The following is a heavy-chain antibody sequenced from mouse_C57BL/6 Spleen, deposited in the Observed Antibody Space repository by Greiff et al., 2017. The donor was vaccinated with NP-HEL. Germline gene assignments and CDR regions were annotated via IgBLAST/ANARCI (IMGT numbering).Heavy chain of an antibody. J-gene: IGHJ4*01. CDR2: IDPEDGET. CDR1: GFNIKDYY. Sequence: VQLKESGAELVKPGASVKLSCTASGFNIKDYYMHWVKQRTEQGLEWIGRIDPEDGETKYAPKFQGKATITADTSSNTAYLQLSSLTSEDTAVYYCARGGIYYGNYKGYYAMDYWGQGTSVTVSS. D-gene: IGHD2-1*01. CDR3: ARGGIYYGNYKGYYAMDY. V-gene: IGHV14-2*01.